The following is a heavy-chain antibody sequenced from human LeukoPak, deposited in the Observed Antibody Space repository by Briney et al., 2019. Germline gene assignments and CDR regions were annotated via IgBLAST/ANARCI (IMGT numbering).Heavy chain of an antibody. V-gene: IGHV4-30-2*01. J-gene: IGHJ6*02. CDR3: ARQVIAAAQGNYYYYGMDV. CDR2: IYHSGST. D-gene: IGHD6-13*01. CDR1: GGSISSGGYY. Sequence: SQTLSLTCTVSGGSISSGGYYWSWIRQPPGKGLEWIGYIYHSGSTNYNPSLKSRVTISVDKSKNQFSLKLSSVTAADTAVYYCARQVIAAAQGNYYYYGMDVWGQGTTVTVSS.